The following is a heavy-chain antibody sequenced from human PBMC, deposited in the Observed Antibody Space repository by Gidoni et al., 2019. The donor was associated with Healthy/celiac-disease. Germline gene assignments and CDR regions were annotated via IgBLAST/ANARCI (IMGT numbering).Heavy chain of an antibody. CDR3: ARGGVDTAMVTGFDY. CDR2: IYYSGST. D-gene: IGHD5-18*01. CDR1: GGSISSYY. Sequence: QVQLQESGPALVKPPETLSLTCTVSGGSISSYYWSWLRQPPGKGLEWIGYIYYSGSTNYNHNLKSRVTISVDRSKNQFSLKLGCVTAADTAVYYCARGGVDTAMVTGFDYWGQGTLVTVSS. V-gene: IGHV4-59*01. J-gene: IGHJ4*02.